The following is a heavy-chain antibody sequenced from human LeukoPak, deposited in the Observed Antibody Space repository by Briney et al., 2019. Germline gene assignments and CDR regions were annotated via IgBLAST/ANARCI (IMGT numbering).Heavy chain of an antibody. D-gene: IGHD3-22*01. V-gene: IGHV4-39*07. J-gene: IGHJ5*02. Sequence: PSETLSLTCTVSGGSISSSSYYWGWIRQPPGKGLEWIGNIYYSGSTYCNPSLKSRVIISVDTSKNQFSLKLNSVTAADTAVYYCASVPLNYFDSSGYYGPWGQGTLVTVSS. CDR3: ASVPLNYFDSSGYYGP. CDR2: IYYSGST. CDR1: GGSISSSSYY.